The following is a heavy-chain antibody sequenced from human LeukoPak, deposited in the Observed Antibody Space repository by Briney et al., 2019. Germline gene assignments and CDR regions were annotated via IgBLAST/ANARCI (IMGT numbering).Heavy chain of an antibody. Sequence: GGSLRLSCAASGFTFSSYAMSWVRQAPGKGLEWVSAISGSGGNTYYADSVKGRFTISRDNSKNTLHLQINSLRAEDTAVYYCATDLVVVLPAAYDNWGQGALVTVSS. CDR3: ATDLVVVLPAAYDN. D-gene: IGHD2-2*01. CDR2: ISGSGGNT. CDR1: GFTFSSYA. V-gene: IGHV3-23*01. J-gene: IGHJ4*02.